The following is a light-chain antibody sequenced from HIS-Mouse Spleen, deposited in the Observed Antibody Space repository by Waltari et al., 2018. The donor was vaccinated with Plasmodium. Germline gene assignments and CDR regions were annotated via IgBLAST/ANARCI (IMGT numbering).Light chain of an antibody. J-gene: IGLJ3*02. CDR3: YSTDSSGNHRV. Sequence: SYELTQPPSVSVSPGQTARITCSGDALPKKYAYWYQQKSGQAPVLVNYEDSKRPSGIPGRFSGSSSWTMATLTISGAQVEDEADYYCYSTDSSGNHRVFGGGTKLTVL. V-gene: IGLV3-10*01. CDR1: ALPKKY. CDR2: EDS.